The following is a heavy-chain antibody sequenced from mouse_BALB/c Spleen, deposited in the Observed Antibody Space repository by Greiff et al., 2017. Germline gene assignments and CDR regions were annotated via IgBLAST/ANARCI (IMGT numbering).Heavy chain of an antibody. D-gene: IGHD2-3*01. CDR2: IDPANGNT. CDR3: ALYDGYYPYAMDY. Sequence: VQLQQSGAELVKPGASVKLSCTASGFNITDTYMHWVKQRPEQGLEWIGRIDPANGNTKYDPKFQGKATITADTSSNTAYLQLSSLTSEDTAVYYCALYDGYYPYAMDYWGQGTSVTVSA. V-gene: IGHV14-3*02. J-gene: IGHJ4*01. CDR1: GFNITDTY.